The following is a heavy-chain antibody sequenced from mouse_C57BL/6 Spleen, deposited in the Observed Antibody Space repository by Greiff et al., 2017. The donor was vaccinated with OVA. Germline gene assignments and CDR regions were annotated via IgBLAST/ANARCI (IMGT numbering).Heavy chain of an antibody. CDR3: ARSINTALGGYFDV. CDR2: IYPGDGDT. Sequence: QVQLQQSGAELVKPGASVKISCKASGYAFSSYWMNWVKQRPGKGLEWIGQIYPGDGDTNYNGKFKGKATLTADKSSSTAYMQLSSLTSEDSAVYFCARSINTALGGYFDVWGTGTTVTVSS. J-gene: IGHJ1*03. D-gene: IGHD1-1*01. V-gene: IGHV1-80*01. CDR1: GYAFSSYW.